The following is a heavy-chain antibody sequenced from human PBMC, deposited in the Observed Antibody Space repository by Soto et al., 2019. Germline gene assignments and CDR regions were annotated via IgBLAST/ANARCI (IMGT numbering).Heavy chain of an antibody. Sequence: SVKVSCKASGGTFSSYAISWVRQAPGQGLEWMGGIIPIFGTANYAQKFQGRVTITADESTSTAYMELSSLRSEDTAVYYCARHRGYSYGAVYFDYWGQGTLVTVSS. CDR1: GGTFSSYA. V-gene: IGHV1-69*13. CDR3: ARHRGYSYGAVYFDY. J-gene: IGHJ4*02. D-gene: IGHD5-18*01. CDR2: IIPIFGTA.